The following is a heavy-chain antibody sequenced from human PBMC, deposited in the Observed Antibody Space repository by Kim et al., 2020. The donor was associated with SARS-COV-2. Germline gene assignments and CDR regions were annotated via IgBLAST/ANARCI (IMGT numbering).Heavy chain of an antibody. J-gene: IGHJ6*03. CDR2: MNPNSGNT. Sequence: ASVKVSCKASGYTFTSYDINWVRQATGQGLEWMGWMNPNSGNTGYAQKFQGRVTMTRNTSISTAYMELSSLRSEDTAVYYCARGVRGMIVVVNTYYYYYYMDVWGKGTTVTVSS. D-gene: IGHD3-22*01. V-gene: IGHV1-8*01. CDR3: ARGVRGMIVVVNTYYYYYYMDV. CDR1: GYTFTSYD.